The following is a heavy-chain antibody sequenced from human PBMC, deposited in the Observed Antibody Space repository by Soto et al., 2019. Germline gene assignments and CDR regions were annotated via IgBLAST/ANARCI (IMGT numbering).Heavy chain of an antibody. CDR1: RYTFTGYY. J-gene: IGHJ5*02. CDR3: ARGIFDP. V-gene: IGHV1-3*01. CDR2: IDAGNGNT. Sequence: GASVKVSCKASRYTFTGYYMHWVRQAPGQGLEWMGWIDAGNGNTKYSQKFQGRVTITRDTSASTAYMELSSLRSEDTAVYYCARGIFDPWGQGTLVTVSS.